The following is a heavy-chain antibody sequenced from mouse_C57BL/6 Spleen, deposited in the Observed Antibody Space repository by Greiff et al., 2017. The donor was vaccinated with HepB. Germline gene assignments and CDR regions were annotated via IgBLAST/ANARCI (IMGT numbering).Heavy chain of an antibody. J-gene: IGHJ4*01. CDR2: INPGSGGT. CDR1: GYAFTNYL. CDR3: ARGAFYAMDY. Sequence: VQLQQSGAELVRPGTSVKVSCKASGYAFTNYLIEWVKQRPGQGLEWIGVINPGSGGTNYNEKFKCKATLTADKSSSTAYMQLSSLTSEDSAVYFCARGAFYAMDYWGQGTSVTVSS. V-gene: IGHV1-54*01.